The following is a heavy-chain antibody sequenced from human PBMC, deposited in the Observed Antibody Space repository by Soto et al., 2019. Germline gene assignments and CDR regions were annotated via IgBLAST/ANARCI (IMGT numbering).Heavy chain of an antibody. V-gene: IGHV3-30-3*01. D-gene: IGHD2-15*01. J-gene: IGHJ3*02. CDR1: GFTFSSYA. Sequence: QVQLVESGGGVVQPGRSLRLSCAASGFTFSSYAMHWVRQATGKGLEWVAVISYDGSNKYYADSVKGRFTISRDNSKNTLYLQMNSLRAEDTAVYYCAREGDGSGGSCYPGALDIWGQGTMVTVSS. CDR2: ISYDGSNK. CDR3: AREGDGSGGSCYPGALDI.